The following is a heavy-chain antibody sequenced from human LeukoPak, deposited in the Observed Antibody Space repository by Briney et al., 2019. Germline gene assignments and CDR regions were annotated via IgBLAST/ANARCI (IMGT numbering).Heavy chain of an antibody. V-gene: IGHV1-2*02. CDR3: ARAQQLVPGLNYYYYGMDV. Sequence: ASVKVSCKAFGYTFTGYYTHWVRQAPGQGLEWMGWINPNSGGTNYAQKFQGRVTMTRDTSISTAYMELSRLRSDDTAVYYCARAQQLVPGLNYYYYGMDVWGQGTTVTVSS. D-gene: IGHD6-13*01. CDR1: GYTFTGYY. J-gene: IGHJ6*02. CDR2: INPNSGGT.